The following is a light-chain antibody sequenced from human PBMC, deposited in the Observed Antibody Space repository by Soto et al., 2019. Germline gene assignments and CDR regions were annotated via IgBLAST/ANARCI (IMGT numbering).Light chain of an antibody. J-gene: IGLJ2*01. CDR3: QAWDSSTAWV. Sequence: SYELTQPPSVSVSPGQTASITCSGDKLGDKYACWYQQKPGQSPVLVIYQDSKRPSGIPERFSGSNSGNTATLTISGTQAMDEDDYYCQAWDSSTAWVFGGGTKVTVL. V-gene: IGLV3-1*01. CDR1: KLGDKY. CDR2: QDS.